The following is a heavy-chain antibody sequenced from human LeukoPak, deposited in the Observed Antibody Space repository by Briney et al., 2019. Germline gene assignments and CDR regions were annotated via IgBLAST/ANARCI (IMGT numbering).Heavy chain of an antibody. CDR2: IYNSGNT. Sequence: PSETLSLTCSVSGVSISSYYWSWIRQPPGKGLEWIGYIYNSGNTNYNPSLKSRVTISVDTSKNQFSLKLSSVTAAGTAVYYCARVNYGSGYYFDYWGQGTLVTVSS. D-gene: IGHD3-10*01. J-gene: IGHJ4*02. CDR3: ARVNYGSGYYFDY. CDR1: GVSISSYY. V-gene: IGHV4-59*01.